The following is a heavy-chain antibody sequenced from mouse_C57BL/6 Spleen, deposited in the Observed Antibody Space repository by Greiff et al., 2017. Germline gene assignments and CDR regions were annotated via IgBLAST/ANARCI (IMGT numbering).Heavy chain of an antibody. D-gene: IGHD2-5*01. CDR3: ARQDYSNFYWYFDV. CDR2: ISSGSSTI. J-gene: IGHJ1*03. V-gene: IGHV5-17*01. CDR1: GFTFSDYG. Sequence: EVQLVESGGGLVKPGGSLKLSCAASGFTFSDYGMHWVRQAPEKGLEWVAYISSGSSTIYYADTVKGRFTISRDNAKNTLFLQMTSLRSEDTAMYYCARQDYSNFYWYFDVWGTGTTVTVSS.